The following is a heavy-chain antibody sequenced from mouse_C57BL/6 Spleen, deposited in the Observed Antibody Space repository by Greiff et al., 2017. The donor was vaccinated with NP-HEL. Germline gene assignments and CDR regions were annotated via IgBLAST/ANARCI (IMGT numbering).Heavy chain of an antibody. J-gene: IGHJ2*01. V-gene: IGHV1-81*01. CDR2: IYPRSGNT. D-gene: IGHD2-1*01. CDR3: ARYGNYPDLDY. Sequence: QVQLKQSGAELARPGASVKLSCKASGYTFTSYGISWVKQRTGQGLEWIGEIYPRSGNTYYNEKFKGKATLTADKSSSTAYMELRSLTSEDSAVYFCARYGNYPDLDYWGQGTTLTVSS. CDR1: GYTFTSYG.